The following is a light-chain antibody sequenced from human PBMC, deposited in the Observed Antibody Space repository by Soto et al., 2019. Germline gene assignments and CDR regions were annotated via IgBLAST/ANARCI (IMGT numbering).Light chain of an antibody. CDR1: SSDVGGYNY. CDR3: SSYTSSSTFSYV. Sequence: QLVLTQPASVSGSPGQSITISCTGTSSDVGGYNYVSWYQQHPGKAPKLMIYEVSNRPSGVSNRFSGSKSGNTASLTISGLQAEDEADYYCSSYTSSSTFSYVFGTGTKLTVL. J-gene: IGLJ1*01. CDR2: EVS. V-gene: IGLV2-14*01.